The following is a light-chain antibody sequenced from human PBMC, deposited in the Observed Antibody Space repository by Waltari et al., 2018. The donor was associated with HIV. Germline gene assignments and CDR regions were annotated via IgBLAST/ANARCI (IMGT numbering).Light chain of an antibody. CDR2: EDN. Sequence: NFMLTQPHSVSASPGETVTISCTRSSGRIASNYVQWYQQRPGSAPTTMMYEDNQRPSRVPDRFPGSIYRSSSSASLTISGLKTEDEADYCCQSYESSNLNCVFGGGTKLAVL. CDR3: QSYESSNLNCV. CDR1: SGRIASNY. V-gene: IGLV6-57*03. J-gene: IGLJ3*02.